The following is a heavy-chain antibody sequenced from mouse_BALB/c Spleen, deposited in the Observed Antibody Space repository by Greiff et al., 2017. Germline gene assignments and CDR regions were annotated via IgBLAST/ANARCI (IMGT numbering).Heavy chain of an antibody. Sequence: EVKLMESGGGLVKPGGSLKLSCAASGFTFSSYAMSWVRQTPEKRLEWVATISSGGSYTYYPDSVKGRFTISRDNAKNTLYLQMSSLRSEDTAMYYCARHYYGSSYYFDYWGQGTTLTGSS. CDR1: GFTFSSYA. V-gene: IGHV5-9-3*01. CDR3: ARHYYGSSYYFDY. CDR2: ISSGGSYT. J-gene: IGHJ2*01. D-gene: IGHD1-1*01.